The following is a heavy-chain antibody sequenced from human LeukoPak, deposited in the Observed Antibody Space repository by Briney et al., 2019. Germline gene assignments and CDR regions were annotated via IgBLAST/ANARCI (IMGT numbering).Heavy chain of an antibody. CDR3: ARGNIVVVPAAMYSWFDP. CDR1: GGTFSSYA. CDR2: IIPIFGTA. V-gene: IGHV1-69*05. D-gene: IGHD2-2*01. Sequence: SVKVSCKASGGTFSSYAISWVRQAPGQGLEWMGGIIPIFGTANYAQKFQGRVTITTDESTSTAYMELSSLRSEDTAVYYCARGNIVVVPAAMYSWFDPWGQGTLVTVFS. J-gene: IGHJ5*02.